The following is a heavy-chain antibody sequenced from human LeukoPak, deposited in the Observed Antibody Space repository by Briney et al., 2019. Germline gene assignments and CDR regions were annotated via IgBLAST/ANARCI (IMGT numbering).Heavy chain of an antibody. D-gene: IGHD6-6*01. J-gene: IGHJ6*02. Sequence: SETLSLTCTVSGGSISSYYWSWIRQPPEKGLEWIGYTFYSGNTNYNPSLKSRVIISVDTSKNQFSLKLSSVTAADTAVYYCARGNTEYSGLTRLPGMDVWGQGTTVTVSS. V-gene: IGHV4-59*01. CDR1: GGSISSYY. CDR3: ARGNTEYSGLTRLPGMDV. CDR2: TFYSGNT.